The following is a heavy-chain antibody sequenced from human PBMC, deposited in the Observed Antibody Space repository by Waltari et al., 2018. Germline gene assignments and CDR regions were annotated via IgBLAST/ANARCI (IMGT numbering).Heavy chain of an antibody. J-gene: IGHJ4*02. CDR1: GGSISSSSYY. D-gene: IGHD6-13*01. Sequence: QLQLQESGPGLVKPSETLSLTCTVSGGSISSSSYYWGWIRQPPGKGLEWIGSIYYSGRTYYNPSLKGRVTISVDTSKNQFSLKLSSVTAADTAVYYCARSREVAAAGGLWGQGTLVTVSS. V-gene: IGHV4-39*01. CDR3: ARSREVAAAGGL. CDR2: IYYSGRT.